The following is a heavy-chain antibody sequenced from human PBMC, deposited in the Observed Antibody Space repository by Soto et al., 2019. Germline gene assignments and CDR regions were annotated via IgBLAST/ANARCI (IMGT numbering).Heavy chain of an antibody. CDR2: IKEDGDGK. CDR1: GFTFSTYW. Sequence: PGGSLRLSCAASGFTFSTYWMTWVRQAPGKGLEWVANIKEDGDGKYYVDSVKGRFTISRDNAKNSLYLQMNSLRAEDTAVYYCARDFALDYWGQGTLVTVSS. D-gene: IGHD3-3*01. CDR3: ARDFALDY. J-gene: IGHJ4*02. V-gene: IGHV3-7*01.